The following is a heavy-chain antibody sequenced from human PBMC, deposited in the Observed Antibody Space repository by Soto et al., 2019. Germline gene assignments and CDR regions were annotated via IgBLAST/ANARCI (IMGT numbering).Heavy chain of an antibody. V-gene: IGHV3-21*06. CDR1: GFTFNKYS. D-gene: IGHD3-22*01. Sequence: EVRLVESGGGLGKPGGSLRLSCAASGFTFNKYSMNWVRQAPGKGLEWVSSITSKTGDQYYADSVKGRFIISRDNTKNSLSLQVTSLRDEDTAVDYCARDLMPNDRGLGDLAYWGQGTLVTVSS. CDR2: ITSKTGDQ. J-gene: IGHJ4*02. CDR3: ARDLMPNDRGLGDLAY.